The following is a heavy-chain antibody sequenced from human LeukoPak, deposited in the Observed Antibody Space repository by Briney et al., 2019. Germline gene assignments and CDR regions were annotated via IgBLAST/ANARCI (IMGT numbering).Heavy chain of an antibody. J-gene: IGHJ3*02. CDR1: GGSISSSSYY. Sequence: SETLSLTCTVSGGSISSSSYYWGWIRQPPGKGLEWIGSIYYSGSTYYNPSLKSRVTISVDTSKNQFSLKLSSVTAADTAVYYCACLTTADALDIWGQGTMVTVSS. V-gene: IGHV4-39*07. D-gene: IGHD3-22*01. CDR2: IYYSGST. CDR3: ACLTTADALDI.